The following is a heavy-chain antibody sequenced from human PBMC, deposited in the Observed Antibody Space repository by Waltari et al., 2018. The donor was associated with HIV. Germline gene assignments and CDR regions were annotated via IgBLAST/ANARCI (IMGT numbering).Heavy chain of an antibody. Sequence: EGKLLESGGGLVQPGGSLRLSCAASGFTFSNYALNWVRQAPGKGLEWVSAISGNAYSTYYADSGKGRFTISRDNSQNKLFLQMNSLRADDTAVYFCAKEHQYSHTWYSFYGMDVWGQGTTVTVSS. J-gene: IGHJ6*02. CDR3: AKEHQYSHTWYSFYGMDV. D-gene: IGHD6-13*01. V-gene: IGHV3-23*01. CDR2: ISGNAYST. CDR1: GFTFSNYA.